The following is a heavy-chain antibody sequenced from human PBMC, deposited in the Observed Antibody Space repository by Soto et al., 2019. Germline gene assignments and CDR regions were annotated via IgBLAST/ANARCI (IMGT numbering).Heavy chain of an antibody. Sequence: QVQLQESGPGLVKPSQTLSLTCTVSGGSISSGGYYWSWIRQHPGKGLEWIGYIYYSGSTYYNPSLKSRVTISVDTSKNQFSLKLSSVTAADTAVYYCARGKDYGGQEDAFDIWGQGTMVTVPS. J-gene: IGHJ3*02. CDR2: IYYSGST. D-gene: IGHD4-17*01. CDR1: GGSISSGGYY. CDR3: ARGKDYGGQEDAFDI. V-gene: IGHV4-31*03.